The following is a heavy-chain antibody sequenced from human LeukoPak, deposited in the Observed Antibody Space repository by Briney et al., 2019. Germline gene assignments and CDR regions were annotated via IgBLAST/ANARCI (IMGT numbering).Heavy chain of an antibody. CDR2: INPNSGGT. D-gene: IGHD5-12*01. V-gene: IGHV1-2*02. CDR1: GYTFTVYY. Sequence: ASVKVSFKASGYTFTVYYMHWVRQAPGQGLEWMGWINPNSGGTNYAQKFQGRVTMTRDTSISTAYMELSRLRSDDTAVYYCARDLFMEATMFDYWGQGTLVTVSS. CDR3: ARDLFMEATMFDY. J-gene: IGHJ4*02.